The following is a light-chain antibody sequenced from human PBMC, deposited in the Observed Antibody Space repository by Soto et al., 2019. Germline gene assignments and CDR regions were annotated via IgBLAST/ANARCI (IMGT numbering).Light chain of an antibody. V-gene: IGKV3-15*01. CDR3: QQYNNWLWT. J-gene: IGKJ1*01. CDR1: QSVSGY. CDR2: GAS. Sequence: EIVLTQSPATLSLSPGERATLSCRASQSVSGYLAWYQQKPGQAPRLLIYGASTRATGIPARFSGSGSGTEFSLSISSLQSEDFAVYYCQQYNNWLWTFGQGTKVEIK.